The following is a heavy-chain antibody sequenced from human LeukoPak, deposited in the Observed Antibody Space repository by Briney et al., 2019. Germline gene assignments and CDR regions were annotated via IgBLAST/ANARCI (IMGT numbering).Heavy chain of an antibody. CDR1: GGSMSSYY. CDR3: ARADPNASGYFYRFNWFDP. D-gene: IGHD3-10*01. J-gene: IGHJ5*02. CDR2: IYSSGST. Sequence: SQTLSLTCTVSGGSMSSYYWNWVRQPPGKGLEWIGNIYSSGSTDYNPSLKSRVTISLDTSKFQFSLRLNSVTAADTAVYYCARADPNASGYFYRFNWFDPWGQGTLVTVSS. V-gene: IGHV4-59*01.